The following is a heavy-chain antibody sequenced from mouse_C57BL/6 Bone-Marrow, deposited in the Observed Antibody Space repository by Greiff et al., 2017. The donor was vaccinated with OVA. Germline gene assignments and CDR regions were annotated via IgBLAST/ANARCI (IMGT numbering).Heavy chain of an antibody. V-gene: IGHV1-82*01. CDR2: IYPGDGDT. D-gene: IGHD1-1*02. CDR1: GYAFRSSW. CDR3: ARKGWD. Sequence: VQLQQSGPELVKPGASVKISCKASGYAFRSSWMNWVKQRPGKGLEWIGRIYPGDGDTNYNGKFKGKATLTADKSSSTAYMQLSSLTSEDSAVYFCARKGWDWGQGTLVTVSA. J-gene: IGHJ3*01.